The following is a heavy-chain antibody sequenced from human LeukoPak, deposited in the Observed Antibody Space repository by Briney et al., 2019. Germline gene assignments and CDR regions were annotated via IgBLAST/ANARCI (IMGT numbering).Heavy chain of an antibody. V-gene: IGHV4-30-4*01. Sequence: SQTLSLTCSVSGGSIGSGNYFWSWIRQPPGKGLEWIGYVYYTGSTYYNPSLKSRVTISADTSKNQFSLNLTSVTAADTALYYCARGSTYSPIPKYWGQGTLVTVSS. J-gene: IGHJ4*02. CDR1: GGSIGSGNYF. CDR3: ARGSTYSPIPKY. D-gene: IGHD2-15*01. CDR2: VYYTGST.